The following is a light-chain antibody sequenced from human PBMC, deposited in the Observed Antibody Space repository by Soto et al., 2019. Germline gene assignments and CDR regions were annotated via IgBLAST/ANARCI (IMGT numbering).Light chain of an antibody. V-gene: IGKV1-39*01. Sequence: DIQMTQSPSSLCAAAGDRVTITCRASRSITNHLNWYQHKPGEAPKLLIFGASSLQRGVPPRFSGSGSGTEFTLTINSLQREDFATYYCQQTYTPPPTFGQGTKVDI. CDR3: QQTYTPPPT. CDR2: GAS. CDR1: RSITNH. J-gene: IGKJ1*01.